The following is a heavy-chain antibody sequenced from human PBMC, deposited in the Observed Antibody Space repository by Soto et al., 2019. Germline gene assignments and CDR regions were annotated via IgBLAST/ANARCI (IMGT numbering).Heavy chain of an antibody. D-gene: IGHD3-3*01. CDR2: INAGNGNT. CDR3: ASQRWGKIRFLGPYYYYGMDV. V-gene: IGHV1-3*01. Sequence: ASVKVSFKASGYTFTSYAMHWVRQAPGQRLEWMGWINAGNGNTKYSQKFQGRVTITRDTSASTAYMELSSLRSEDTAVCYCASQRWGKIRFLGPYYYYGMDVWGQGTTVTVSS. J-gene: IGHJ6*02. CDR1: GYTFTSYA.